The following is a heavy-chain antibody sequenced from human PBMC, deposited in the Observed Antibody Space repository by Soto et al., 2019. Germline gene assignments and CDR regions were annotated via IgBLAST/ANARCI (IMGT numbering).Heavy chain of an antibody. CDR3: ARRPSTRVDYFDD. Sequence: QLQLQESGPGLVKPSETLSLTCTVSGGSISSSSYYWGWIRQPPGKGLEWIGSIYYSGSTYYNPSLNGRVTISVDTSKNQCSLKLSSVTAADTAVYGYARRPSTRVDYFDDRGQGTLVTVSS. D-gene: IGHD4-17*01. V-gene: IGHV4-39*01. CDR1: GGSISSSSYY. CDR2: IYYSGST. J-gene: IGHJ4*02.